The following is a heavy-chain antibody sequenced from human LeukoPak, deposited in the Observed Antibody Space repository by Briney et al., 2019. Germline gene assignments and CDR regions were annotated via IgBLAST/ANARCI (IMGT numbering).Heavy chain of an antibody. Sequence: GGSLRLSCAASGFTFSSYGMHWVRQAPGKGLEWVAFIRYDGSNKYYADSVKGRFTISRDNSKNTLYLQMNSLRAEDTAVYYCAKDSAYYYDSSGYFYDWGQGTLVTVSS. CDR3: AKDSAYYYDSSGYFYD. V-gene: IGHV3-30*02. D-gene: IGHD3-22*01. CDR2: IRYDGSNK. CDR1: GFTFSSYG. J-gene: IGHJ4*02.